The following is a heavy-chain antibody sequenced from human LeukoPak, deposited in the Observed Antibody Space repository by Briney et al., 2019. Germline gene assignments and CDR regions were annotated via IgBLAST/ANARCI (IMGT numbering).Heavy chain of an antibody. CDR1: GGSISSYY. Sequence: SETLSLTCTVSGGSISSYYWGWIRQPPGKGLEWIGDIYYSGSTNYNPSLKSRVTISVDTSKNQFSLKLSSVTAADTAVYYCARDRGRSNYYYYYGMDVWGQGTTVTVSS. CDR3: ARDRGRSNYYYYYGMDV. J-gene: IGHJ6*02. D-gene: IGHD2-15*01. V-gene: IGHV4-59*01. CDR2: IYYSGST.